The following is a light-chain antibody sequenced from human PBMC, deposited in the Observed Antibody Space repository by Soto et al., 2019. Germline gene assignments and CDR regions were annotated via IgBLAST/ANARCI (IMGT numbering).Light chain of an antibody. J-gene: IGKJ1*01. CDR3: QQVNSYPLT. CDR1: QGISSY. V-gene: IGKV1-9*01. CDR2: AAS. Sequence: DIQLTQSPSFLSASVGDRVTITCRASQGISSYLAWYQQKPGKAPKLLIYAASTLQSGVPSRFSGSRSGTDFTLTISSLQPEDFATYYCQQVNSYPLTFGQGTKVEIK.